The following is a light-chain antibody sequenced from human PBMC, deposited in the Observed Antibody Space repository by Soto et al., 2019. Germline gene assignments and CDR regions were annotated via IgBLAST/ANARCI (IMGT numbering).Light chain of an antibody. CDR3: QQYNTWPLF. J-gene: IGKJ3*01. CDR1: QSVRSN. Sequence: EIVMTQSPATLSVSPGERATLTCRASQSVRSNLAWYQQKPGQAPRLLIYGASTRATGIPARFSGSGSGTEFTLTISSLQSADFAVYYCQQYNTWPLFFGPGTKVDIK. CDR2: GAS. V-gene: IGKV3-15*01.